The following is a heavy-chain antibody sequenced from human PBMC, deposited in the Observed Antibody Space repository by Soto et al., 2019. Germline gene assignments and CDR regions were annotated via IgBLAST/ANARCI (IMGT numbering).Heavy chain of an antibody. CDR3: ARDLAVVGTTEVLDY. J-gene: IGHJ4*02. Sequence: QVQLVESGGGVVQPGRSLRLSCAASGFTFSSYAMHWVRQAPGKGLEWVAVISYDGSNKYYADSVKGRFTISRDNSKNTLYLQMKSLRAEDTAVYYCARDLAVVGTTEVLDYWGKVTLVTVSS. V-gene: IGHV3-30-3*01. D-gene: IGHD4-17*01. CDR2: ISYDGSNK. CDR1: GFTFSSYA.